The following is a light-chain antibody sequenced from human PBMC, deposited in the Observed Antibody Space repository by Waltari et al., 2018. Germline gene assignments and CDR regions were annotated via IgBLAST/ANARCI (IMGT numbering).Light chain of an antibody. J-gene: IGKJ2*01. CDR2: EAS. Sequence: DIQMTQSPSSLSANVGGRVTITCRASQNIGPYLNWYQCKPGKAPRLRIYEASTLQTGVPSRFSGSGYGTDFTLTIGSLQPEDFAIDYCQQSYSPPYTFCQGAKVEIK. CDR3: QQSYSPPYT. V-gene: IGKV1-39*01. CDR1: QNIGPY.